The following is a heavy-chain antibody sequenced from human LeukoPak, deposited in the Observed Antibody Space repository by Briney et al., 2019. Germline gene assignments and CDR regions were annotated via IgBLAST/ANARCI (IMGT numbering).Heavy chain of an antibody. CDR1: GGSISSGGYY. CDR3: AWDQLLWGGTGMDV. D-gene: IGHD2-2*01. Sequence: SETLSLTCTVSGGSISSGGYYWSWIRQHPGKGLEWIGYIYYSGSTYYNPSLKSRVTISVDTPKNQFSLKLSSVTAADTAVYYCAWDQLLWGGTGMDVWGQGTTVTVSS. V-gene: IGHV4-31*03. CDR2: IYYSGST. J-gene: IGHJ6*02.